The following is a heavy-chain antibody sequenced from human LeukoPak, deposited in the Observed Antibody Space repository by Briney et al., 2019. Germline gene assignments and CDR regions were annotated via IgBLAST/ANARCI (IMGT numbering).Heavy chain of an antibody. V-gene: IGHV1-2*02. CDR3: ARARGSYGIDAFDI. CDR1: GYTFTGYY. J-gene: IGHJ3*02. Sequence: ASVKVSCKASGYTFTGYYIHWVRQAPGQGLEWMGWINPNSGGTNYAQKFQGRVTMTRDTSISTAYMELSRLRSDDTAVYYCARARGSYGIDAFDIWGQGTMVTVSS. D-gene: IGHD1-26*01. CDR2: INPNSGGT.